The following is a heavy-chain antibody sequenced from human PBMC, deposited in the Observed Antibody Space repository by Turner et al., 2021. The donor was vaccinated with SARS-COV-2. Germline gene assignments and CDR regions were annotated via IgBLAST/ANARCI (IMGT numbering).Heavy chain of an antibody. CDR1: GFTFSSYA. D-gene: IGHD3-10*01. V-gene: IGHV3-23*01. CDR3: AKGEGYGSGAFDI. CDR2: IRGSGVST. Sequence: EVQLLESGGGLVQPGGSLRLACAASGFTFSSYAMSWVRQAAGKGLEWVSAIRGSGVSTYYADSVKRRFTISRDNSKNTLCLQMNSLRAEDTAVYYCAKGEGYGSGAFDIWGQGTMVTVSS. J-gene: IGHJ3*02.